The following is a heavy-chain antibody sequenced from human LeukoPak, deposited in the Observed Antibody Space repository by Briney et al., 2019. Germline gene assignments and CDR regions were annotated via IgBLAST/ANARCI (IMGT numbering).Heavy chain of an antibody. Sequence: SETLSLTCTVSGGSISNYYRNWIRQPPGKGLEWIGFIYSSGTTNYNPSLKSRLTFSLDTSKNQFSLKLTSMTAADTAVYYCARVYYSSSYDYWYFDLWGRGTLVTVSS. CDR3: ARVYYSSSYDYWYFDL. CDR1: GGSISNYY. D-gene: IGHD6-13*01. J-gene: IGHJ2*01. CDR2: IYSSGTT. V-gene: IGHV4-59*01.